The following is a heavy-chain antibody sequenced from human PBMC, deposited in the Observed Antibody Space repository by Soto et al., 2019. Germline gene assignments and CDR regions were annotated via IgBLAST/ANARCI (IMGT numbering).Heavy chain of an antibody. CDR3: ARGSPMSYYYGMDV. J-gene: IGHJ6*02. CDR1: GFTFSSYW. Sequence: XGSLRLSCAASGFTFSSYWMHWVRQAPGKGLVWVARINNDGSTTNYADPVKGRFTISRDNTKDILYLQMNSLRAEDTALYYCARGSPMSYYYGMDVWGQGTTVTVSS. D-gene: IGHD2-15*01. V-gene: IGHV3-74*01. CDR2: INNDGSTT.